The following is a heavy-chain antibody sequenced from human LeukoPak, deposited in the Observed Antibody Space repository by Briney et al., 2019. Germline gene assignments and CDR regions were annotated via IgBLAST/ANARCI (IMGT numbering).Heavy chain of an antibody. CDR3: APGYSSGWLFS. J-gene: IGHJ5*02. Sequence: PSETLSLTCTVSGGSIRSSYYYWSWIRQPPGKGLEWIGYIYYSGSTNYNPSLKSRVTISVDTSKNQFSLKLSSVTAADTAVYYCAPGYSSGWLFSWGQGTLVTVSS. CDR1: GGSIRSSYYY. CDR2: IYYSGST. D-gene: IGHD6-19*01. V-gene: IGHV4-61*01.